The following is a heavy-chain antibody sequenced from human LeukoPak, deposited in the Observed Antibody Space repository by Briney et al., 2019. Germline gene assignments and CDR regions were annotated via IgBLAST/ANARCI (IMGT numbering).Heavy chain of an antibody. CDR1: GGSISSSSYY. CDR3: ASGMIDQAFDI. CDR2: IYYSGST. Sequence: PSETLSLTCTVSGGSISSSSYYWGWLRQPPGKGLEWIGSIYYSGSTYYNPSLKSRVTISVDTSKNQFSLKLSSVTAADTAVYYCASGMIDQAFDIWGQGTMVTVSS. D-gene: IGHD3-22*01. V-gene: IGHV4-39*01. J-gene: IGHJ3*02.